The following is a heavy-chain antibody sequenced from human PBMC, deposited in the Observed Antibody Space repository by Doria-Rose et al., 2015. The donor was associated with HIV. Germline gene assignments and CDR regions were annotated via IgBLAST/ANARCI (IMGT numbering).Heavy chain of an antibody. D-gene: IGHD6-13*01. CDR1: GVSLSSPGMG. Sequence: QVQLVQSGPVLAKPTETLTLTCTVSGVSLSSPGMGVSWIRQPPGKALEWLANIFSDDERSYKTPLKSRLTISRGTSKSQVVLTMTDMDPVDTATYYCARIKSSRWYHKYYFDFWGQGTLVIVSA. CDR2: IFSDDER. J-gene: IGHJ4*02. V-gene: IGHV2-26*01. CDR3: ARIKSSRWYHKYYFDF.